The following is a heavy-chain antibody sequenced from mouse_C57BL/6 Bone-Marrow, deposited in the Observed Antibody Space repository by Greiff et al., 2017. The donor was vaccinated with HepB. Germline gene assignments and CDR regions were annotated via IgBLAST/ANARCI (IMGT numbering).Heavy chain of an antibody. CDR2: ISDGGSYT. V-gene: IGHV5-4*03. D-gene: IGHD2-5*01. Sequence: EVKLVESGGGLVKPGGSLKLSCAASGFTFSSYAMSWVRQTPEKRLEWVATISDGGSYTYYPDNVKGRFTISRDNAKNNLYLQMSHLKSEDTAMYYCARGRYYSNYAWFAYWGQGTLVTVSA. CDR3: ARGRYYSNYAWFAY. J-gene: IGHJ3*01. CDR1: GFTFSSYA.